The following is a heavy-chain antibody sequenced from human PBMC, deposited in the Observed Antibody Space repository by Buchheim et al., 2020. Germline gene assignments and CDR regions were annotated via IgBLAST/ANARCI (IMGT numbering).Heavy chain of an antibody. CDR3: ASWAGRDY. CDR2: INQDGTGK. CDR1: GFSLNNHW. Sequence: EVQLVESGGGLVQPGGSLRLSCAVPGFSLNNHWMTWVRQAPGKGLQWVANINQDGTGKYYVDAVKGRFTISRDGAKNSLYLQMNSLRVEDTAMYYCASWAGRDYWGQGTL. V-gene: IGHV3-7*01. D-gene: IGHD7-27*01. J-gene: IGHJ4*02.